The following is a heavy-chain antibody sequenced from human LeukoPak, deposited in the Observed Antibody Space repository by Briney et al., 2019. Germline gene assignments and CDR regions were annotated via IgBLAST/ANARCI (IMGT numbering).Heavy chain of an antibody. Sequence: PGRSLRLSCAASGFTFSSYAMHGVRQAPGKGLEWVAVISYDGSNKYYADSVKGRFTISRDNSKNTLYLQMNSLRAEDTAVYYCARGHVDTAPGNFDYWGQGTLVTVSS. V-gene: IGHV3-30-3*01. CDR3: ARGHVDTAPGNFDY. CDR1: GFTFSSYA. J-gene: IGHJ4*02. D-gene: IGHD5-18*01. CDR2: ISYDGSNK.